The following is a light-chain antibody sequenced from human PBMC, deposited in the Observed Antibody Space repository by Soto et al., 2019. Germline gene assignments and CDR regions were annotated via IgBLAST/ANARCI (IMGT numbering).Light chain of an antibody. Sequence: DIQMTQSPSAMSASVGDRVTITCRASQDISNYLAWFQQKPGKVPERLIYAASSLKSGVPSRFSGSGSVTEFTLTIRSLQPEDFATYYCLQHNTYPRTFGQGTKVESK. CDR1: QDISNY. V-gene: IGKV1-17*03. CDR2: AAS. J-gene: IGKJ1*01. CDR3: LQHNTYPRT.